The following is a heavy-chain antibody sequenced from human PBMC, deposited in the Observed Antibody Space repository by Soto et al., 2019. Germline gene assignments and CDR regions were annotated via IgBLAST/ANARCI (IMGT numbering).Heavy chain of an antibody. CDR2: IIPIFGTA. CDR1: GGTFSSYA. V-gene: IGHV1-69*13. Sequence: VASVKVSCKASGGTFSSYAISWVRQAPGQGLEWMGGIIPIFGTANYAQKFQGRVTITADESTSTAYMELSSLRSEDTAVYYCARVYDSSGYYGSDYWGQGTLVTVSS. D-gene: IGHD3-22*01. CDR3: ARVYDSSGYYGSDY. J-gene: IGHJ4*02.